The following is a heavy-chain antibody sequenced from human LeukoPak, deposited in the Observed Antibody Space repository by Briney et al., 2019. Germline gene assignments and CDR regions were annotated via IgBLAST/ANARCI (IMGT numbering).Heavy chain of an antibody. CDR2: IYYSGST. Sequence: SETLSLTCTVSGGSISSYHWSWIRQPPGKGLEWIGYIYYSGSTNYNPSLKSRVTISVDTSKNQFSLKLSSVTAADTAVYYCARAYSSGWYPAGFDYWGQGTLVTVSS. CDR3: ARAYSSGWYPAGFDY. D-gene: IGHD6-19*01. J-gene: IGHJ4*02. V-gene: IGHV4-59*08. CDR1: GGSISSYH.